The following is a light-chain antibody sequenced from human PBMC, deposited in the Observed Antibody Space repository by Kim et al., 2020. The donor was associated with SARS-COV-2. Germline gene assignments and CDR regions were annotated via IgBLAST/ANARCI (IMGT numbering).Light chain of an antibody. V-gene: IGKV3-15*01. J-gene: IGKJ4*01. CDR1: QSVSRS. CDR3: QQYSKWPLT. Sequence: GSPGERATLSCRASQSVSRSVAWYQHKPGQAPRLLIYGASTGATGIPARFSGSGSGTEFTLTIGSLQSEDFAVYYCQQYSKWPLTFGGGTKVDIK. CDR2: GAS.